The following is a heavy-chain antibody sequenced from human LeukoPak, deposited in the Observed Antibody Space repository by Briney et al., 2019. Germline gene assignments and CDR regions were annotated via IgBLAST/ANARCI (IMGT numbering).Heavy chain of an antibody. Sequence: ASVKVSCKASGYIFANYDMNWVRQATGQGLEWMGWMNPNSGNSNFAQKFEARVSVTWDTSITTAYMELSSLTSEDTAVYYCARGIRNQLLSEYWGQGTLITVSS. CDR1: GYIFANYD. CDR3: ARGIRNQLLSEY. V-gene: IGHV1-8*01. J-gene: IGHJ4*02. CDR2: MNPNSGNS. D-gene: IGHD2-2*01.